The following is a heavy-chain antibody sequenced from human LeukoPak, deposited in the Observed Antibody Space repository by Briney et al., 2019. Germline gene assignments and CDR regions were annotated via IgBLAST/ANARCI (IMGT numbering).Heavy chain of an antibody. Sequence: GGSLRLSCAASGFTFSTYAMHWVRQAPGKGLEWVAVISYDGSKKYYADSVKGRFTISRDNSKNTLFLQMNSLRAEDTAIYYCASPGTSLPEYFDYWGQGTLVTVSS. D-gene: IGHD1-7*01. CDR2: ISYDGSKK. CDR1: GFTFSTYA. CDR3: ASPGTSLPEYFDY. V-gene: IGHV3-30*04. J-gene: IGHJ4*02.